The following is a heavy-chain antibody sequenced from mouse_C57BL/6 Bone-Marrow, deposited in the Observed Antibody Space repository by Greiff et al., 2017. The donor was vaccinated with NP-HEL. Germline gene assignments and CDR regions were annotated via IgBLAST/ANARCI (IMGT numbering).Heavy chain of an antibody. J-gene: IGHJ4*01. CDR1: GFSLTSYG. D-gene: IGHD1-1*01. CDR3: AKKTYYGSRDYAMDY. V-gene: IGHV2-2*01. Sequence: VQVVESGPGLVQPSQSLSITCTVSGFSLTSYGVHWVRQSPGKGLEWLGVIWSGGSTDYNAAFISRLSISKDNSKSQVFFKMNSLQADDTAIYYCAKKTYYGSRDYAMDYWGQGTSVTVSS. CDR2: IWSGGST.